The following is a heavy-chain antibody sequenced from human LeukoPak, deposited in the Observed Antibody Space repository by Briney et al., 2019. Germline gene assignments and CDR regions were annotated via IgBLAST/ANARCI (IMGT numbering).Heavy chain of an antibody. J-gene: IGHJ4*02. V-gene: IGHV1-69*05. D-gene: IGHD5-18*01. CDR1: GGTFSSYA. CDR2: IIPIFGTA. Sequence: SVKVSCKASGGTFSSYAISWVRQAPGQGLEWMGGIIPIFGTANYAQKFQGRVTITTDESTSTAYMELSSLRSEDTAVYYYAREQYRRSAMVRYFDYWGQGTLVTVSS. CDR3: AREQYRRSAMVRYFDY.